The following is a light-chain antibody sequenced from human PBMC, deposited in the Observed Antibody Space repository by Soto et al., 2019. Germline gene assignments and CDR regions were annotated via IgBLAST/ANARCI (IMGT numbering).Light chain of an antibody. CDR3: CSYAGSYTYV. Sequence: QSALTQPRSLSGSPGQSVIISCTGTTSDVGGFNYVSWYQGHPGKVPKLLLYDVSQRPSGVPDRFSGSKSGNTASLTISGLQPEDEADYYCCSYAGSYTYVFGSGTKLTVL. CDR2: DVS. CDR1: TSDVGGFNY. V-gene: IGLV2-11*01. J-gene: IGLJ1*01.